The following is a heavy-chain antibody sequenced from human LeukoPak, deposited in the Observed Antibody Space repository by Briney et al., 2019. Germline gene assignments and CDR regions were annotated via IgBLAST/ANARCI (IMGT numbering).Heavy chain of an antibody. CDR1: GGSISSSSYY. Sequence: SETLSLTCTVSGGSISSSSYYWGWIRQPPGKGLEWIGSIYYSGSTYYNPSLKSRVTISVDTSKNRFSLKLSSVTAADTAVYYCATLTGGDDAFDIWGQGTMVTVSS. V-gene: IGHV4-39*07. CDR2: IYYSGST. J-gene: IGHJ3*02. CDR3: ATLTGGDDAFDI. D-gene: IGHD4-23*01.